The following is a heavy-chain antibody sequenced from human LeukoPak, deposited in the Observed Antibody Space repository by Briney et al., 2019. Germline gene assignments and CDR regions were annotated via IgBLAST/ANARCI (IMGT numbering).Heavy chain of an antibody. V-gene: IGHV1-2*02. Sequence: SVKVSCKASVYTFTGYYMHWVRQAPGQGLEWMGWINPNSGGTNYAQKFQGRVTMTRDTSISTAYMELSRLRSDDTAVYYCAAFLVGATPNFDYWGQGTLVTVSS. J-gene: IGHJ4*02. D-gene: IGHD1-26*01. CDR3: AAFLVGATPNFDY. CDR2: INPNSGGT. CDR1: VYTFTGYY.